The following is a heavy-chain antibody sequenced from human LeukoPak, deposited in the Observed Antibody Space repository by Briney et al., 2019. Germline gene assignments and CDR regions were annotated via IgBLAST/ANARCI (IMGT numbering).Heavy chain of an antibody. J-gene: IGHJ4*02. V-gene: IGHV3-74*01. Sequence: GGSLRLSCAASGFTFYYYWMHWVRQAPGKGLMWVSRINTDGSNTHYADSVKGRFTISRDNAKNTLYLQMNGLRVEDTAVYYCVVWGEDRSGHRFDFWGXGTLVTVSS. CDR1: GFTFYYYW. D-gene: IGHD3-22*01. CDR3: VVWGEDRSGHRFDF. CDR2: INTDGSNT.